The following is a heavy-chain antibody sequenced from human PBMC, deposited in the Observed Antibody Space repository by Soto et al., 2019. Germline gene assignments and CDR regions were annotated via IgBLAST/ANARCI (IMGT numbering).Heavy chain of an antibody. CDR3: ARTDYGGTDFDY. V-gene: IGHV3-33*01. D-gene: IGHD4-17*01. CDR2: IWYDGINK. CDR1: GFTFSSYG. J-gene: IGHJ4*02. Sequence: QVQLVESGGCVVQPGRSLRLSCAASGFTFSSYGMHWVRQAPGKGLEWEAVIWYDGINKYYADSLKGRFTISRDHSKNTLYLQLNSLRAEDTAVYYCARTDYGGTDFDYWGQGTPVTGS.